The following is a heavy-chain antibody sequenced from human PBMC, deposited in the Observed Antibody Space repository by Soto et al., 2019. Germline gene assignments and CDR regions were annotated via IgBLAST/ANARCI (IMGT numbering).Heavy chain of an antibody. Sequence: TVGSLRLSCSGSGFTVSSFGMHWVRQAPGKGLEHVSTLSSNGIGTYYADSVKGRFTFSRDTSKNTLYLQMSSLRTEDTAVYYCVKDMGQAAVGIRYPYGLDVWGLGTTVTV. J-gene: IGHJ6*02. CDR1: GFTVSSFG. CDR3: VKDMGQAAVGIRYPYGLDV. V-gene: IGHV3-64D*06. D-gene: IGHD6-13*01. CDR2: LSSNGIGT.